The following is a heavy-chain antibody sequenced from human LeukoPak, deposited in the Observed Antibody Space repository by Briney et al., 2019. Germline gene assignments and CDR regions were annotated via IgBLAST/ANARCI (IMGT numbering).Heavy chain of an antibody. J-gene: IGHJ4*02. CDR2: ISWDGDST. CDR1: GFTFDDFS. CDR3: AKDIYAKVAVGAFDY. V-gene: IGHV3-43*01. D-gene: IGHD1-26*01. Sequence: PGGSLRLSCTASGFTFDDFSMHWVRQAPGKGLEWVSLISWDGDSTYYADSVKGRFTISRDNSKNSLYLQMNSLTTEDSALYYCAKDIYAKVAVGAFDYWGQGTLVTVSS.